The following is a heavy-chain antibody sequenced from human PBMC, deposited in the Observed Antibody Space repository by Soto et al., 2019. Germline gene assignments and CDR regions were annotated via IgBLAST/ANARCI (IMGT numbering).Heavy chain of an antibody. J-gene: IGHJ3*01. Sequence: SGPTLVNPTQTLTLTCTFSGFSLSTSGVGVGWIRQPPGKALEWLAVIYWHDDKRYSPSLKNRLTITNDTSKNQVVLTMTIMDPVDTATYYCISWFGSHLPGHDAFDVWGQGTMVTISS. CDR1: GFSLSTSGVG. CDR2: IYWHDDK. V-gene: IGHV2-5*01. D-gene: IGHD3-10*01. CDR3: ISWFGSHLPGHDAFDV.